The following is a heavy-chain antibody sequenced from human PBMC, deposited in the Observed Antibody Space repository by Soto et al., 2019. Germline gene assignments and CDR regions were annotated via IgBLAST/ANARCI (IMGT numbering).Heavy chain of an antibody. V-gene: IGHV3-66*01. J-gene: IGHJ6*02. D-gene: IGHD3-10*01. Sequence: GSLRLSCEASGFTVSSNYMSWVRQAPGKGLEWVSVIYSNGNTYHADSVKGRFIISRDNSKNTLYLQMHSLRAEDTAVYYCARDGNYYGSGSDYRPYYYNGMDVWGQGTTVTVSS. CDR2: IYSNGNT. CDR1: GFTVSSNY. CDR3: ARDGNYYGSGSDYRPYYYNGMDV.